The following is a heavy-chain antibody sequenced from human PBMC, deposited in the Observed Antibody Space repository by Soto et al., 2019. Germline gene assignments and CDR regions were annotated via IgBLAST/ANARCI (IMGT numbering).Heavy chain of an antibody. CDR3: ARHPKSMIVVVMRRDWYFDL. D-gene: IGHD3-22*01. J-gene: IGHJ2*01. CDR2: ISSSSSTI. Sequence: PGGSLRLSCAASGFTFSSYSMNWVRQAPGKGLEWVSYISSSSSTIYYADSVKGRFTISRDNAKNSLYLQMNSLRDEDTAVYYCARHPKSMIVVVMRRDWYFDLWGRGTLVTVLL. V-gene: IGHV3-48*02. CDR1: GFTFSSYS.